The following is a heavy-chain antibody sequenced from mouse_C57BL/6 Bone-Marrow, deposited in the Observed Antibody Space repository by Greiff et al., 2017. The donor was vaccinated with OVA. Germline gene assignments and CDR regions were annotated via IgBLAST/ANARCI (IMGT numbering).Heavy chain of an antibody. Sequence: QVQLQQSGPELVKPGASVKISCKASGYAFSSSWMNWVKQRPGKGLEWIGRIYPGDGDTNYNGKFKGKATLTADKSSSTAYMQLSSLTSEDSAVYFCARWGGGLRGYWGQGTTLTVSS. CDR3: ARWGGGLRGY. CDR2: IYPGDGDT. J-gene: IGHJ2*01. D-gene: IGHD2-4*01. CDR1: GYAFSSSW. V-gene: IGHV1-82*01.